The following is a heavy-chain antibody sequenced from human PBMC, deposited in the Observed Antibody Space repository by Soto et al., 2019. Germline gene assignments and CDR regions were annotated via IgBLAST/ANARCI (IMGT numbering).Heavy chain of an antibody. J-gene: IGHJ5*02. D-gene: IGHD6-13*01. V-gene: IGHV3-30-3*01. CDR1: GFTFSSYA. CDR3: ASAPAVADPGGWFVP. CDR2: ISYDGSNK. Sequence: PGGSLRLSCAASGFTFSSYAMHWVRQAPGKGLEWVAVISYDGSNKYYADSVKGRFTISRDNSKNTLYLQMNNLRAEDTAVYYCASAPAVADPGGWFVPWGQGTLGTVSS.